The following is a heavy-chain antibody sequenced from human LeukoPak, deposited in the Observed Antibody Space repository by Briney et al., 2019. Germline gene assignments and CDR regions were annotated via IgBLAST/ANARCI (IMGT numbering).Heavy chain of an antibody. J-gene: IGHJ4*02. CDR1: GFTFSSYA. V-gene: IGHV3-30*18. Sequence: GGSLRLSCAASGFTFSSYAMSWVRQAPGKGLEWVAVISYDGSNKYYADSVKGRFTISRDNSKNTLYLQMNSLRAEDTAVYYCAKAQTSTGGDYWGQGTLVTVSS. CDR3: AKAQTSTGGDY. CDR2: ISYDGSNK. D-gene: IGHD2-2*01.